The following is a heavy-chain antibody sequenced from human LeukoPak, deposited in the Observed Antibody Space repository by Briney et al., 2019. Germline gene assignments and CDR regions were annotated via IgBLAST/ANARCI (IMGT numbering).Heavy chain of an antibody. V-gene: IGHV3-48*03. D-gene: IGHD1-26*01. CDR2: ISSSGSTI. CDR3: ARSSNSGWLSIDY. J-gene: IGHJ4*02. CDR1: GFTFSSYE. Sequence: GGSLRLSCAASGFTFSSYEMNWVRQAPGKGLEWVLYISSSGSTIYYADSVKGRFTISRDNAKNSLYLQMNSLRAEDTAVYYCARSSNSGWLSIDYWGQGTLVTVSS.